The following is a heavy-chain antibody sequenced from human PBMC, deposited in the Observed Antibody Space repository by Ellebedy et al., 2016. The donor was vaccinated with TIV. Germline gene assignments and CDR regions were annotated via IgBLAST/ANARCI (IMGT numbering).Heavy chain of an antibody. V-gene: IGHV3-30*18. Sequence: PGGSLRLSCAASGFTFSTYGMHWVRQAPGKGLEWLAVISYDGSAKYYADSVKGRFTISRDNSKNTLYLQMNSLKAEDTAVYFWAKREMIRDTTGAPAPLFDLWGQGTLVTVSS. CDR1: GFTFSTYG. J-gene: IGHJ4*02. CDR2: ISYDGSAK. D-gene: IGHD1-26*01. CDR3: AKREMIRDTTGAPAPLFDL.